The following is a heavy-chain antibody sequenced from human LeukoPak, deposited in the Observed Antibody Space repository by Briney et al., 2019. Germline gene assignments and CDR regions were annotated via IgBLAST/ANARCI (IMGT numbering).Heavy chain of an antibody. J-gene: IGHJ2*01. CDR2: ISAYSGNT. CDR3: ARDGYFDL. CDR1: GYTFTIYG. Sequence: RASVKVSCKASGYTFTIYGLNWVRQAPGQGLEWMGWISAYSGNTNYAQNLQDRVTMTTDTSTSTAYMELTNLRSDDTAVYYCARDGYFDLWGRGTLVTVSS. V-gene: IGHV1-18*01.